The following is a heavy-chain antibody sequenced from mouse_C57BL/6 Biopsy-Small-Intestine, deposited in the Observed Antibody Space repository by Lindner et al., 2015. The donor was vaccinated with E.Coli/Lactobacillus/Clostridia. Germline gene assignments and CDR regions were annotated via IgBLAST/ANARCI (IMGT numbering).Heavy chain of an antibody. CDR3: TRDRPFAY. V-gene: IGHV5-17*03. CDR2: ISSGSSTI. Sequence: VQLQEVWGGLVKPGGSLKLSCAASGFTFSDYGMHWVRQAPEKGLEWVAYISSGSSTIYYADTVKGRFTISRDNARNTLYLQMSSLKSEDTAMYYCTRDRPFAYWGQGTLVTVSA. CDR1: GFTFSDYG. J-gene: IGHJ3*01.